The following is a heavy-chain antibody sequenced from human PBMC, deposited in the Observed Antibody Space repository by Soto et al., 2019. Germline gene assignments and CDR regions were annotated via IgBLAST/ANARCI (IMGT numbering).Heavy chain of an antibody. CDR1: GGTFSSYA. CDR3: ASGFRGVYYYYGMDV. Sequence: GASVKVSCKASGGTFSSYAISWVRQAPGQGLEWMGGIIPIFGTANYAQKFQGRVTITADKSTSTAYMELSSLRSEDTAVYYCASGFRGVYYYYGMDVWGQGTTVTVSS. V-gene: IGHV1-69*06. D-gene: IGHD1-26*01. J-gene: IGHJ6*02. CDR2: IIPIFGTA.